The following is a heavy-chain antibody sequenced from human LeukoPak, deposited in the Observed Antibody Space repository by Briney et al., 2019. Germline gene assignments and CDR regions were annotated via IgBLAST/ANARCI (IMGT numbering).Heavy chain of an antibody. D-gene: IGHD3-3*01. CDR2: IWYDGSNK. CDR1: GFTFSSYG. CDR3: AKTTSGYSQLMDY. V-gene: IGHV3-33*06. J-gene: IGHJ4*02. Sequence: GRSLRLSCAASGFTFSSYGMPWVRQAPGKGLEWVAVIWYDGSNKYYADSVKGRFTISRDNSKNTLYLQMNSLRAEDTAVYYCAKTTSGYSQLMDYWGQGTLVTVSS.